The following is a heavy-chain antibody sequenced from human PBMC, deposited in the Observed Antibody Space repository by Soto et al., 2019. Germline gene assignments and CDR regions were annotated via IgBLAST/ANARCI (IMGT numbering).Heavy chain of an antibody. D-gene: IGHD6-19*01. CDR2: IRGSGGST. CDR3: AKDMGIAVAVMEGGFEY. J-gene: IGHJ4*02. V-gene: IGHV3-23*01. CDR1: GFTFSSYA. Sequence: EVQLLESGGGLVQPGGSLRLSCAASGFTFSSYAMSWVRQAPGKGLEWVSAIRGSGGSTYYADSVKGRFTISRDNSKHTLYLQMNSLRDDDTAVYYCAKDMGIAVAVMEGGFEYFGEGPLVTVSS.